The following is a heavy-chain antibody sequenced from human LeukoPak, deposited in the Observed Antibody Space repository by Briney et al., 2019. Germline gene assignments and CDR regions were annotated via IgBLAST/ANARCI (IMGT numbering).Heavy chain of an antibody. V-gene: IGHV5-51*01. CDR2: IYPSDSDT. CDR1: GYSFTSYW. Sequence: GESLKISCKGSGYSFTSYWIGWVRQMPGKGLEWMGIIYPSDSDTRYSPSFQGQVTISADKSISTAYLQWSSLKASDTAMYYCARKVVLRYFDWLGAFDIWGQGTMVTVSS. J-gene: IGHJ3*02. CDR3: ARKVVLRYFDWLGAFDI. D-gene: IGHD3-9*01.